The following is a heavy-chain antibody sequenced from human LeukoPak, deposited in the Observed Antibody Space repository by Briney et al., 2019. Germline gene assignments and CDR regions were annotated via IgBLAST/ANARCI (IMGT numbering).Heavy chain of an antibody. CDR1: GGSFSGYY. D-gene: IGHD7-27*01. J-gene: IGHJ4*02. CDR2: INHSGST. CDR3: ARSVPLGDY. Sequence: SETLSLTCAVYGGSFSGYYWSWIRQPPGKGLEWIGEINHSGSTNYNPSLKSRVTISVDTSKNQFSLKLSSVTAADTAVYYCARSVPLGDYWGQGTLVTVSS. V-gene: IGHV4-34*01.